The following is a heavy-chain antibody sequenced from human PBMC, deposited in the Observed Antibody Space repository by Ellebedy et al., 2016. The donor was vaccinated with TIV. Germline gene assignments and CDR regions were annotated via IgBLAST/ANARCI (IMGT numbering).Heavy chain of an antibody. CDR3: ARAMRAEGKADTFDI. CDR2: IYPGDSDT. V-gene: IGHV5-51*01. J-gene: IGHJ3*02. D-gene: IGHD2-2*01. CDR1: GYKFTSYW. Sequence: GGSLRLSCKGSGYKFTSYWIGWVRQMPGKGLEWMAIIYPGDSDTRYSPSFQGQVTISVDKFISTAYLQWSSLKASDTAMYYCARAMRAEGKADTFDIWGPGTKVTVSS.